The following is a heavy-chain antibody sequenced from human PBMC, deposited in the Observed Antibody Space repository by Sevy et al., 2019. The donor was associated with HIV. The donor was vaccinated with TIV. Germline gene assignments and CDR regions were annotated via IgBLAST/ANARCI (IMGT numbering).Heavy chain of an antibody. CDR3: ARLEASGSGWCGNGMDV. J-gene: IGHJ6*02. Sequence: ASVKVSCKASGYPFSTYAISWVRQAPGQGLECMGWISAYNGHTNYAQSLQDRVTMTTDTSTSTAYMELRSLRSDDTAVYYCARLEASGSGWCGNGMDVWGQGTTVTVSS. CDR2: ISAYNGHT. D-gene: IGHD6-19*01. CDR1: GYPFSTYA. V-gene: IGHV1-18*01.